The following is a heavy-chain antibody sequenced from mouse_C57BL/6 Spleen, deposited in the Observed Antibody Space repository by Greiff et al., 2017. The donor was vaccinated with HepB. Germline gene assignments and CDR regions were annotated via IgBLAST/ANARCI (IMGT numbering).Heavy chain of an antibody. CDR2: IDPSDSYT. CDR1: GYTFTSYW. CDR3: ARRDYYSNAMDY. V-gene: IGHV1-50*01. D-gene: IGHD2-5*01. J-gene: IGHJ4*01. Sequence: VQLQQPGAELVKPGASVKLSCKASGYTFTSYWMQWVKQRPGQGLEWIGEIDPSDSYTNYNQKFKGKATLTVDTSSSTAYMQLSSLTSEDSAVYYCARRDYYSNAMDYWGQGTSVTVSS.